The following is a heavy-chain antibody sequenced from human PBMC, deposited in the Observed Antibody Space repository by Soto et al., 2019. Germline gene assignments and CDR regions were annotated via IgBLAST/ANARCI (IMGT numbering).Heavy chain of an antibody. D-gene: IGHD1-26*01. Sequence: EVQLVESGGGLVQPDRSLRLSCAASGFSFDDYAMHWVRQAPGKGLEWVSGISWNSGNIGYADSVKGRFTISRDNARNSLYLQMNSLRTEDTALYYCEKGRGGSYGRYYFDYWGQGALVTVSS. CDR2: ISWNSGNI. CDR1: GFSFDDYA. V-gene: IGHV3-9*01. CDR3: EKGRGGSYGRYYFDY. J-gene: IGHJ4*02.